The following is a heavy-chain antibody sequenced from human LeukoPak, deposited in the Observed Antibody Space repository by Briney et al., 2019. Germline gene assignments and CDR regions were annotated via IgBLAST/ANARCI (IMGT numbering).Heavy chain of an antibody. CDR3: ARGGDGYRGASNSFDI. J-gene: IGHJ3*02. CDR1: GGSFSGYS. V-gene: IGHV4-34*01. Sequence: PSETLSLTCAVYGGSFSGYSWNWIRQPPGKGLEWIGEINHSGSTNYNPSLNRRVTMSVDTPKTQFSLELSSVTAADTAVYYCARGGDGYRGASNSFDIWGQGTMVTVSA. CDR2: INHSGST. D-gene: IGHD5-24*01.